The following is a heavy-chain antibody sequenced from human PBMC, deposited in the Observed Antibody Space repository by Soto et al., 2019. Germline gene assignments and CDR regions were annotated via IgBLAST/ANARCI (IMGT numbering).Heavy chain of an antibody. D-gene: IGHD3-22*01. CDR2: ISSSGSTI. V-gene: IGHV3-11*01. Sequence: QVQLVESGGGLVQPGGSLRLSCAASGFTFSDYYMSWIRQAPGKGLEWVSYISSSGSTIYYADSVKGRFTISRDNAKNSLYLQMNSLRAEDTAVYYCARDTPYDSSGYRLWGMDVWGQGTTVTVSS. J-gene: IGHJ6*02. CDR1: GFTFSDYY. CDR3: ARDTPYDSSGYRLWGMDV.